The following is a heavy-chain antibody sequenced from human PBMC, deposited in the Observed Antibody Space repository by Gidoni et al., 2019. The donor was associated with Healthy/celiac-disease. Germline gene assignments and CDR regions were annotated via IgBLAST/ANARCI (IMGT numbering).Heavy chain of an antibody. CDR3: AHRRSSWYPSVGYYFDY. D-gene: IGHD6-13*01. CDR2: IYWNDDK. Sequence: QITLKESGPTLVKPTQTLTLTCTFSGFSLSTSGVGVGWIRQPPGKALEWLALIYWNDDKRYSPSLKSRLTITKDTSKNQVVLTMTNMDPVDTATYYCAHRRSSWYPSVGYYFDYWGQGTLVTVSS. V-gene: IGHV2-5*01. CDR1: GFSLSTSGVG. J-gene: IGHJ4*02.